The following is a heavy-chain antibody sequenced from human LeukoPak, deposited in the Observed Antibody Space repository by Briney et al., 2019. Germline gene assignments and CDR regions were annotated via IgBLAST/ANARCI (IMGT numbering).Heavy chain of an antibody. CDR2: IKSETDGGTT. V-gene: IGHV3-15*07. CDR1: GLIFSNVW. CDR3: TTSGSY. Sequence: GGSLRLSCAASGLIFSNVWMNWVRQAPGKGLEWVGRIKSETDGGTTDYAAPVKGRFTISRDDSKNTLYLQMSSLESEDTAVYYCTTSGSYWGQGTLVTVSS. J-gene: IGHJ4*02.